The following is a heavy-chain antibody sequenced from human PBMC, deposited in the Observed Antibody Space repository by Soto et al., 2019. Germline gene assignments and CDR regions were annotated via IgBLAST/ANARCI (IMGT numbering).Heavy chain of an antibody. Sequence: EVQLVESGGGLVQPGGSLRLSCAASGFTLSGRSMHWVRQAPGKGLVWVSGIDNTGTDSTYADSVKGRFTSSRDYAKYMLFRQMTSLRVDDTAVYYCARGWYGPDVGGKGTTVTVSS. CDR2: IDNTGTDS. V-gene: IGHV3-74*01. CDR1: GFTLSGRS. J-gene: IGHJ6*04. D-gene: IGHD3-10*01. CDR3: ARGWYGPDV.